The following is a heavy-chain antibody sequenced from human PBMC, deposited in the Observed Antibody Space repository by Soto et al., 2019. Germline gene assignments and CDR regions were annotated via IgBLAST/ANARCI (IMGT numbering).Heavy chain of an antibody. J-gene: IGHJ4*01. D-gene: IGHD2-15*01. CDR1: GFTFNAYA. CDR3: AKASGWVAASPWDL. CDR2: VSGSGVTP. Sequence: GGSLRLSCAASGFTFNAYAIHWVRQAPGKGLDWVSGVSGSGVTPYYADSVKGRFTISKDTSNNVVHLQMNSLRADDTAVYYCAKASGWVAASPWDLWGQGTLVTVSS. V-gene: IGHV3-23*01.